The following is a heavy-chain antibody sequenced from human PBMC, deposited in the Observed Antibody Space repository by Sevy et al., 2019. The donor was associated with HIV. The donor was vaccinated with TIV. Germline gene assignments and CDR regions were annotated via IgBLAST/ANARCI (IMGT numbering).Heavy chain of an antibody. J-gene: IGHJ4*02. CDR1: GYTFTGYY. CDR3: TRSAAEAKNFYCGGDCYSDY. V-gene: IGHV1-2*02. D-gene: IGHD2-21*02. Sequence: ASVKVSCKASGYTFTGYYLHWVRQAPGQGLEWMGWINRNSGGTNYAPKFQGRVTMTRDTSIGTASMELSRLRSDDTAVSYCTRSAAEAKNFYCGGDCYSDYWGQGTLVTVSS. CDR2: INRNSGGT.